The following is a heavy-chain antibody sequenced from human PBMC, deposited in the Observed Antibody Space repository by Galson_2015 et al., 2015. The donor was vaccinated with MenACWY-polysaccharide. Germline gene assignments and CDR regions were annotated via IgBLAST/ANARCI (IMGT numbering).Heavy chain of an antibody. D-gene: IGHD2-15*01. J-gene: IGHJ3*02. Sequence: SLRLSCAASGSRFGHSGMHWVRQAPGKGLEWVAVIQYDGSKIVYADSVKGRLTISRDNSKNTLFLEMNSLGAEDTAVYYCAREGSRIVFHAFDTWGQGTMVTVSS. CDR3: AREGSRIVFHAFDT. CDR2: IQYDGSKI. V-gene: IGHV3-33*01. CDR1: GSRFGHSG.